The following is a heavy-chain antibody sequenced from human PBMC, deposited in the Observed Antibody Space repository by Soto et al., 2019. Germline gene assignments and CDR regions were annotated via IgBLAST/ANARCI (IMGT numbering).Heavy chain of an antibody. CDR2: TYYKSKWYN. J-gene: IGHJ5*02. CDR1: GDSVSISSAA. D-gene: IGHD2-2*01. V-gene: IGHV6-1*01. Sequence: SQTLSLTCAISGDSVSISSAAWNWIRQSPSRGLEWLGRTYYKSKWYNDYAVSVKSRITITPDTSKNQFSLQLTSVTPEDTAVYYCARERKYQLLSWYWFDPWGQGTLVTVSS. CDR3: ARERKYQLLSWYWFDP.